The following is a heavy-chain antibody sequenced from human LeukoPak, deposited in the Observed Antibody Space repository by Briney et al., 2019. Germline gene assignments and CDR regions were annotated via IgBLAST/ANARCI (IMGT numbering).Heavy chain of an antibody. Sequence: GGSLRLSCAASGFTVSSNYMSWVRQAPGKGLEWVSVIYSGGSTYYADSVKGRFTISRDNSKNTLYLQMNSLRAEDTAVYYCASDRSDRALYGFWSGYYLTIWGQGTLVTVSS. CDR2: IYSGGST. V-gene: IGHV3-53*01. J-gene: IGHJ4*02. D-gene: IGHD3-3*01. CDR1: GFTVSSNY. CDR3: ASDRSDRALYGFWSGYYLTI.